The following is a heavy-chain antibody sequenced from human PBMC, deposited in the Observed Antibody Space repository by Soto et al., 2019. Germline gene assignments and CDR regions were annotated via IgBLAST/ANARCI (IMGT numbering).Heavy chain of an antibody. CDR1: GGSISSGGYS. V-gene: IGHV4-30-2*01. D-gene: IGHD1-26*01. CDR3: ARREIHGPIDY. J-gene: IGHJ4*02. CDR2: IYHSGST. Sequence: SETLSLTCAVSGGSISSGGYSWSWIRQPPGKGLEWIGYIYHSGSTYYNPSLKSRVTISVDRSKNQFSLKLSSVTAADTAVYHGARREIHGPIDYWGQGTLVTVSS.